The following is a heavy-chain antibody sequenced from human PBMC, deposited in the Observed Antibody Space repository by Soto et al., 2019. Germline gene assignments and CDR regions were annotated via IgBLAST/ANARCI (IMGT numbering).Heavy chain of an antibody. CDR1: GCSISYYY. Sequence: SETLSLTCTVSGCSISYYYWSWIRQPPGKGLEWIGYIYYSGSTNYNPSLKSRVTISVDTSKNHFSLNLTSVTAADTAVYYCARASMVRGVMGFDSWGQGTLVTVSS. J-gene: IGHJ4*02. CDR2: IYYSGST. V-gene: IGHV4-59*01. CDR3: ARASMVRGVMGFDS. D-gene: IGHD3-10*01.